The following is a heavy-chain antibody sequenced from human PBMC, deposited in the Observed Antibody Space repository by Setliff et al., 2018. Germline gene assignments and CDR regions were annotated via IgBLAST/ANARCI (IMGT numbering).Heavy chain of an antibody. Sequence: VASVKVSCKASGYTFTGYYMHWVRQAPGQGLEWMGWINPNSGGTNYAQKFQGWVTMTRDTSISTAYMELSRLRSDDTAVYYCARAPAYSSTPGSYAFDIWGQGTMVTVSS. D-gene: IGHD6-13*01. CDR3: ARAPAYSSTPGSYAFDI. CDR2: INPNSGGT. CDR1: GYTFTGYY. J-gene: IGHJ3*02. V-gene: IGHV1-2*04.